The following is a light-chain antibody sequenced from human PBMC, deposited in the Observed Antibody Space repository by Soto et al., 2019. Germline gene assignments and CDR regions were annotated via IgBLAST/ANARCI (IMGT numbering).Light chain of an antibody. CDR3: SSYSRSSNVV. V-gene: IGLV2-14*01. Sequence: QSALTQPASVSGSPGQSITISCTGTSSDVAGYNYVSWYQQHPGKAPKLMIYDVSKRPSGISNRFSGSKSGNTASLTISGLQAEDEADYYCSSYSRSSNVVFGGGNKVTVL. CDR1: SSDVAGYNY. CDR2: DVS. J-gene: IGLJ2*01.